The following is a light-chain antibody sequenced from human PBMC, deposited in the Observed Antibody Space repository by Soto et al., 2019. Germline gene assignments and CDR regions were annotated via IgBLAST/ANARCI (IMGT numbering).Light chain of an antibody. J-gene: IGKJ2*01. CDR1: DSIGTN. CDR2: NAS. Sequence: IVLTQFPATLSVSPGERATLSCRAGDSIGTNVAWYQHKPGQSPRLLIYNASTMPPGVAARFSGSGSGTEFTLAISSLQPADVAVYYCQHYNSWPVYTFGQGTKLDIK. CDR3: QHYNSWPVYT. V-gene: IGKV3-15*01.